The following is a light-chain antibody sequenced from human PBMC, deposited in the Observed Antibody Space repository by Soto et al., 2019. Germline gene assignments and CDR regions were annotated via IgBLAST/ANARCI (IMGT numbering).Light chain of an antibody. CDR1: QSVNSNY. CDR2: DAS. V-gene: IGKV3-20*01. J-gene: IGKJ1*01. Sequence: EIVLTQSPGTLYLSPGERATLSCRASQSVNSNYLAWYQQRPGQAPRLLIFDASSRATALPDRFTGSGSGKDVTLTINRLEPEDFAEYYCQQYGDSRTFGQGTNVEIK. CDR3: QQYGDSRT.